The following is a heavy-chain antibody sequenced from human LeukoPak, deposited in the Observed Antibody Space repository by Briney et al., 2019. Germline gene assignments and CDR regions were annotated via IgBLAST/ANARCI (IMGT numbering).Heavy chain of an antibody. CDR3: ARLRGSGPYYYNGLDV. CDR1: GYSFTSYW. Sequence: GESLKISCKGAGYSFTSYWITWVRQMPGNRLEWLGRVEPGDSYTNSSPSFQGHVTISADKSINTAYLQWSSLKASDTAMYYCARLRGSGPYYYNGLDVWGKGTTVTVSS. D-gene: IGHD3-10*01. V-gene: IGHV5-10-1*01. CDR2: VEPGDSYT. J-gene: IGHJ6*04.